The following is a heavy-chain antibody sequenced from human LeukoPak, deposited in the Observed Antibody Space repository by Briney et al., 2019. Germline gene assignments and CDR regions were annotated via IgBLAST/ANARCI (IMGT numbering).Heavy chain of an antibody. CDR3: AKGAFLSSDYYYGMDV. D-gene: IGHD5/OR15-5a*01. CDR2: ISGSGGST. Sequence: GGSLRLSCAASGFTFSSYAMSWVRQAPGKGLEWVSAISGSGGSTYYADSVKGRFTISRDNSKNTLYLQMNSLRAEGTAVYYCAKGAFLSSDYYYGMDVWGQGTTVTVSS. CDR1: GFTFSSYA. J-gene: IGHJ6*02. V-gene: IGHV3-23*01.